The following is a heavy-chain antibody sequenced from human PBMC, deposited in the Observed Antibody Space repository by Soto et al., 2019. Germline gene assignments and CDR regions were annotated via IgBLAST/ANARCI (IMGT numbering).Heavy chain of an antibody. CDR1: GFTFSRYS. V-gene: IGHV3-48*02. CDR3: ARSSGWYLYYGMDV. Sequence: PGGSLRLSCAASGFTFSRYSMNWVRQAPGKGLEWVSYISRSSSTIFYADSVKGRFTISRDNAKNSLFLQVNSLRDEDTAVYYCARSSGWYLYYGMDVWGQGTTVTVSS. CDR2: ISRSSSTI. J-gene: IGHJ6*02. D-gene: IGHD6-19*01.